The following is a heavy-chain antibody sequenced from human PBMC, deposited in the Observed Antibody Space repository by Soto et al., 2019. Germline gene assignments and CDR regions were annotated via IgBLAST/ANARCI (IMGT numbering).Heavy chain of an antibody. CDR1: GFSLDTRGVG. CDR3: ARRITTSGHWPIEY. CDR2: IYWDDDK. J-gene: IGHJ4*02. D-gene: IGHD1-1*01. V-gene: IGHV2-5*02. Sequence: QITLKESGPTLVKPTQTLTLTCTFSGFSLDTRGVGVGWIRQPPGKALEWLALIYWDDDKRYSPSLKSRLTITRDTSKNQVVLTMTDVDPVDTATYFCARRITTSGHWPIEYWGQGTLVTVSS.